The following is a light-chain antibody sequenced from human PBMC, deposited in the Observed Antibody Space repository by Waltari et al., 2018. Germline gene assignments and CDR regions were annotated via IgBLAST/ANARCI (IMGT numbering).Light chain of an antibody. CDR1: SGPVSTNHY. J-gene: IGLJ3*02. CDR3: VLYMGLGISV. V-gene: IGLV8-61*01. CDR2: STN. Sequence: QTVVTQEPSFSVSPGRTATLTCGLSSGPVSTNHYPTWYQQTPGQAPRTLIYSTNTRSSGVPDRFSGSILGNKAALTITGAQADDESDYYCVLYMGLGISVFGGGTKLTVL.